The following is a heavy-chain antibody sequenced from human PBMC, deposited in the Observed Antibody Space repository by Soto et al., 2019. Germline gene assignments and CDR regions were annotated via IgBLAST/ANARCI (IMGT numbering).Heavy chain of an antibody. D-gene: IGHD2-15*01. CDR2: ISGSGGST. CDR3: AKDRLGCSGGSCWANDAFDI. Sequence: GGSLRLSCAASGFTFSSYAMSWVRQAPGKGLEWVSAISGSGGSTYYADSVKGRFTISRDNSKNTLYLQMNSLRAEDTAVYYCAKDRLGCSGGSCWANDAFDIWGQGTMVTVSS. J-gene: IGHJ3*02. CDR1: GFTFSSYA. V-gene: IGHV3-23*01.